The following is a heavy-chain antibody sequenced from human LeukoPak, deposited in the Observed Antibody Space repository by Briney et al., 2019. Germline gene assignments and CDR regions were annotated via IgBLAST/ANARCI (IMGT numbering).Heavy chain of an antibody. Sequence: GRSLRLSCAASGFTFSSYGMHWVRQAPGKGLEWVAVISYDGSNKYYADSVKGRFTIPRDNSKNTLYLQMNSLRAEDTAVYYCAKDRYGGFRFDYWGQGTLVTVSS. CDR2: ISYDGSNK. CDR1: GFTFSSYG. D-gene: IGHD1-26*01. V-gene: IGHV3-30*18. CDR3: AKDRYGGFRFDY. J-gene: IGHJ4*02.